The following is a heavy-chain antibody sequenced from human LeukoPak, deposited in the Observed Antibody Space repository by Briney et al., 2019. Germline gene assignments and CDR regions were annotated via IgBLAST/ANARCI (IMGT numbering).Heavy chain of an antibody. D-gene: IGHD3-3*01. CDR3: ASTTIFGVVINYFDY. Sequence: ASVKVSCKASGYTFTGYYMHWVRQAPGQGLEWMGWINPNSGGTNYAQKFQGRVTMTRDTSISTAYMELSRLRSDDTAVYYCASTTIFGVVINYFDYWGQGTLVTVSS. V-gene: IGHV1-2*02. J-gene: IGHJ4*02. CDR2: INPNSGGT. CDR1: GYTFTGYY.